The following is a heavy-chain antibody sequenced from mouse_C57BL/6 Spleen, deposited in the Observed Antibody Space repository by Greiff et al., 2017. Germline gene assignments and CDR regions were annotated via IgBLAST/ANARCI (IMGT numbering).Heavy chain of an antibody. Sequence: DVQLVESEGGLVQPGSSMKLSCTASGFTFSDYYMAWVRQVPEKGLEWVANINYDGSSTYYLDSLKSRFIISRDNAKNILYLQMSSLKSEDTATYYCAREWPSMDYWGQGTSVTVSS. J-gene: IGHJ4*01. CDR3: AREWPSMDY. CDR1: GFTFSDYY. CDR2: INYDGSST. V-gene: IGHV5-16*01.